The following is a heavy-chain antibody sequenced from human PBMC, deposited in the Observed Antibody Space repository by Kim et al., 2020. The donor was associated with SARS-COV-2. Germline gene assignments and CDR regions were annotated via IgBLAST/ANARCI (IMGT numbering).Heavy chain of an antibody. J-gene: IGHJ4*02. V-gene: IGHV4-38-2*02. Sequence: SETLSLTCTVSGYSISSGYYWGWIRQPPGKGLEWIGSIYHSGSAYYNPSLKSRVTISVDTSKNQFSLKLSSVTAADTAVYYCAREEEGATTFDYWGQGTLVTVSS. CDR3: AREEEGATTFDY. CDR1: GYSISSGYY. D-gene: IGHD1-26*01. CDR2: IYHSGSA.